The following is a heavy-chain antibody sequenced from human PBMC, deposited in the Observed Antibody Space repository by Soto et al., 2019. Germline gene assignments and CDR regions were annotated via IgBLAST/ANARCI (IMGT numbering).Heavy chain of an antibody. V-gene: IGHV4-39*01. CDR1: GGSISSSSYY. CDR3: ASGLRGQWLVTYYYGMDV. D-gene: IGHD6-19*01. J-gene: IGHJ6*02. Sequence: PSETLSLTCTVSGGSISSSSYYWGWIRQPPGKGLEWIGSIYYSGSTYYNPSLKSRVTISVDTSKNQFSLKLSSVTAADTAVYYCASGLRGQWLVTYYYGMDVWGQGTTATVSS. CDR2: IYYSGST.